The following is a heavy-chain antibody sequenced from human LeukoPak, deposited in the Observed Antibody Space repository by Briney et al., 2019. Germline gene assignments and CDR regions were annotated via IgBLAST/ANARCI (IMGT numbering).Heavy chain of an antibody. D-gene: IGHD6-13*01. J-gene: IGHJ4*02. CDR3: ARDEAAAGNLGLFDY. Sequence: PGGSLRLSCAASGFTFSSYGMHWVRQAPGKGLEWVAFIRYDGSNKYYADSVKGRFTISRDNSKNTLYLQMNSLRAEDTAVYYCARDEAAAGNLGLFDYWGQGTLVTVSS. CDR1: GFTFSSYG. V-gene: IGHV3-30*02. CDR2: IRYDGSNK.